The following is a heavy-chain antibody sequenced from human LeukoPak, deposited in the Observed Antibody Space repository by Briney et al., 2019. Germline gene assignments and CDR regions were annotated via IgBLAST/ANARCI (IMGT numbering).Heavy chain of an antibody. D-gene: IGHD3-22*01. CDR1: GGSISSYY. CDR2: IYYSGST. Sequence: SETLSLTCTVSGGSISSYYWSWIRQPPGKGLEWIGYIYYSGSTYYNPSLKSRVTISVDTSKNQFSLKLSSVTAADTAVYYCAREARSRGYYDSSGYEDYWGQGTLVTVSS. V-gene: IGHV4-59*12. J-gene: IGHJ4*02. CDR3: AREARSRGYYDSSGYEDY.